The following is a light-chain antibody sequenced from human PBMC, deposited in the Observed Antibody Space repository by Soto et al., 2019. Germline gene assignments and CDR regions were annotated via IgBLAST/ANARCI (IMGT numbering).Light chain of an antibody. CDR2: AAS. CDR1: QSISNH. V-gene: IGKV1-17*02. CDR3: QQYSNYPRT. J-gene: IGKJ1*01. Sequence: DIQMTQSPSSLSASVEDRVIITCRASQSISNHLNWYQQKPGKAPKLLIFAASSLQSGVPSRFSGSGSGTEFTLTISNLQPDDFATYFCQQYSNYPRTFGQGTKGDIK.